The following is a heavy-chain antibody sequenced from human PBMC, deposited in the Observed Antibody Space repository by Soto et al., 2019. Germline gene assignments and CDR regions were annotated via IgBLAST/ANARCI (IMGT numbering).Heavy chain of an antibody. V-gene: IGHV1-69*01. CDR2: IIPIFGTT. J-gene: IGHJ4*02. CDR1: GGTFSGYA. CDR3: ARDAKGVTTPFDY. Sequence: QVQLVQSGAEVKKPGSSVKVSCKASGGTFSGYAISWVRQAPGQGLEWMGGIIPIFGTTSHSQKFQGTLTIAADESTSTAYMQLSSLRSEDTAVYYCARDAKGVTTPFDYWGQGTLVTVSS. D-gene: IGHD2-21*02.